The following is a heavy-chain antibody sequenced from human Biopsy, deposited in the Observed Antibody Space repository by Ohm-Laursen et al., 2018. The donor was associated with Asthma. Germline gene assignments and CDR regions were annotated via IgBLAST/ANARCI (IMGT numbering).Heavy chain of an antibody. D-gene: IGHD2-21*02. J-gene: IGHJ4*02. CDR1: EFTVSSNY. CDR3: ARSDCGSGGYCYIPFYF. V-gene: IGHV3-53*05. CDR2: INSAGSA. Sequence: SLRLSCAASEFTVSSNYMHWVRQAPGKGLEWVSMINSAGSAFYADSVKGRFTISRDISKNTLYLQMNSLRAEDTAVYYCARSDCGSGGYCYIPFYFWGQGTLVTVSS.